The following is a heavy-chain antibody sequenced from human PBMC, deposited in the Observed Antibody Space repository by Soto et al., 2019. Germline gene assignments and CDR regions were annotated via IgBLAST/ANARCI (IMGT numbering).Heavy chain of an antibody. J-gene: IGHJ6*03. CDR2: IYYSGST. V-gene: IGHV4-39*01. CDR3: ARRNGVVVPAAIRTEYYYYYMDV. D-gene: IGHD2-2*01. CDR1: GGSISSSSYY. Sequence: SETLSLTCTVSGGSISSSSYYWGWIRQPPGKGLEWIGSIYYSGSTYYNPSLKSRVTISVDTSKNQFSLKLSSVTAADTAVYYCARRNGVVVPAAIRTEYYYYYMDVWGKGTTVTAP.